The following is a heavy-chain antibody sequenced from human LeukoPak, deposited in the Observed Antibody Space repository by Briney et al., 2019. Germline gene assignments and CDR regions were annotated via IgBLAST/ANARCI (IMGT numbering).Heavy chain of an antibody. Sequence: SETLSLTCAVYGGSFSGYYWSWIRQPPGKGLEWIGEINHSGSTNYNPSLESRVTISVDTSKNQFSLKLSSVTAADTAVYYCARGNSWAIYYYYMDVWGKGTTVTVSS. CDR1: GGSFSGYY. J-gene: IGHJ6*03. V-gene: IGHV4-34*01. CDR2: INHSGST. D-gene: IGHD3-16*01. CDR3: ARGNSWAIYYYYMDV.